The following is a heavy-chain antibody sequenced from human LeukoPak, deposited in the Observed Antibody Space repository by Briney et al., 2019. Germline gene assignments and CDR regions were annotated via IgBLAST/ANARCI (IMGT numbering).Heavy chain of an antibody. J-gene: IGHJ3*02. Sequence: ASVKVSCKVSGYTLSELSMHWVRQAPGKGLEWMGGFDPEDGETIYALKFQGRVTMTEDTSTDTAYMELSSLRSEDTAVYYCAKPKPSPMIVVVNGAFDIWGQGTMVTVSS. CDR2: FDPEDGET. CDR1: GYTLSELS. V-gene: IGHV1-24*01. CDR3: AKPKPSPMIVVVNGAFDI. D-gene: IGHD3-22*01.